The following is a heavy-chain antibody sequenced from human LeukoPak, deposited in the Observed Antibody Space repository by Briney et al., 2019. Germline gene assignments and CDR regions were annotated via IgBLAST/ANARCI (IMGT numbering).Heavy chain of an antibody. V-gene: IGHV1-69*06. CDR2: IIPIFGTA. Sequence: SVKVSCKASGGTFSSYAISWVRQAPGQGLEWMGGIIPIFGTANYAQKFQGRVTITADKSTSTAYMELSSLRSEDTAVYYCARVGRPFYYYYMDVWGKGTTVTISS. D-gene: IGHD6-6*01. CDR3: ARVGRPFYYYYMDV. J-gene: IGHJ6*03. CDR1: GGTFSSYA.